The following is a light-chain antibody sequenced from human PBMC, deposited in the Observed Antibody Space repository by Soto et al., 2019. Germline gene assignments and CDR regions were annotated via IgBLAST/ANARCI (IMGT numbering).Light chain of an antibody. CDR1: SSDVGGFNL. J-gene: IGLJ1*01. V-gene: IGLV2-8*01. CDR3: SSYAGSIYV. Sequence: QSALTQPRSASGSPGQSVTISCTGTSSDVGGFNLVSWYQHHPGKAPKLMIYEVTKRPSGVPDRFSGSKSGNTASLTVSGLQTEDEADYYCSSYAGSIYVFGTGTKVTVL. CDR2: EVT.